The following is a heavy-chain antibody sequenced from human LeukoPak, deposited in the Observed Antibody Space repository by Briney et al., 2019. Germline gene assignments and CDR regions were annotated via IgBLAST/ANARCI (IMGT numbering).Heavy chain of an antibody. CDR2: LRYDGSYK. Sequence: GGPLRLSCAASGFTFSSYGLHWVRQAPGKGLEWVACLRYDGSYKYADYVKGRFIISRDNSKNTLYLQMNSLTVEDTAVYYCAKGQQLLDYWGQGTLVSVSS. D-gene: IGHD6-13*01. CDR3: AKGQQLLDY. CDR1: GFTFSSYG. V-gene: IGHV3-30*02. J-gene: IGHJ4*02.